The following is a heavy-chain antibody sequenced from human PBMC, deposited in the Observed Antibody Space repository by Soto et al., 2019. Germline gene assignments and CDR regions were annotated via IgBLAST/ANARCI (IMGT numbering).Heavy chain of an antibody. CDR1: GYSFAGYW. CDR3: ARQIYDSDTGPNFQYYFDS. CDR2: IDPSDSQT. D-gene: IGHD3-22*01. Sequence: GESLKISCKGSGYSFAGYWITWVRQKPGKGLEWMGRIDPSDSQTYYSPSFRGHVTISVTKSITTVFLQWSSLRASDTAMYYCARQIYDSDTGPNFQYYFDSWGQGTPVTVSS. J-gene: IGHJ4*02. V-gene: IGHV5-10-1*01.